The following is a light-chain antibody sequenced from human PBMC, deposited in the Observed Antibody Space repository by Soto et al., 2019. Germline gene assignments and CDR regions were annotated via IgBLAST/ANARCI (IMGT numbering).Light chain of an antibody. Sequence: QSALTQPASVSGSPGQSITISCTGTSSDVGGYNYVCWYQQHPGNAPKLMIYEVSNRPSGVSNRFSGSKSGNTASLTISGLQAEDEADYYCSSYTSTTPRVFGGGTKLTVL. J-gene: IGLJ3*02. V-gene: IGLV2-14*01. CDR3: SSYTSTTPRV. CDR2: EVS. CDR1: SSDVGGYNY.